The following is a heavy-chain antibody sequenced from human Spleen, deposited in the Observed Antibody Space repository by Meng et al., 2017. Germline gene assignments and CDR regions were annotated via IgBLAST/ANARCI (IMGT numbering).Heavy chain of an antibody. CDR2: TYYGSKWSH. D-gene: IGHD2-2*01. CDR3: ARGFAPVAPGAFDY. V-gene: IGHV6-1*01. J-gene: IGHJ4*02. Sequence: QVQLQQSGPGLVKPSQNLSLTCPISGDSVSSNRAARNWIRQSPSRGLEWLGRTYYGSKWSHDYAVSVKSRITINADTSKNQFSLQLNSVTPGDTAVYYCARGFAPVAPGAFDYWGQGTLVTVSS. CDR1: GDSVSSNRAA.